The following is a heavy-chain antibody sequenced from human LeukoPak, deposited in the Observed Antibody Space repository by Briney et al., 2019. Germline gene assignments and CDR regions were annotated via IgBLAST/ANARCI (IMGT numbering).Heavy chain of an antibody. J-gene: IGHJ4*02. CDR2: IKQDGSEK. CDR3: ARGGGLGHFDY. CDR1: GFTFSSYW. D-gene: IGHD6-19*01. Sequence: GGSLRLSCAASGFTFSSYWKSWVRQAPGKGLEWVANIKQDGSEKYYVDSVKGRFTISRDNAKNSLYLQMNSLRAEDTAVYYCARGGGLGHFDYWGQGTLVTVSS. V-gene: IGHV3-7*01.